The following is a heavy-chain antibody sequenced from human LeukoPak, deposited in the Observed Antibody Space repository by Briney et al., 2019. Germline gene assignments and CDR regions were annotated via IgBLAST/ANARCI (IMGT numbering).Heavy chain of an antibody. J-gene: IGHJ4*02. CDR2: INTNNVNR. CDR3: ARAGQLDY. CDR1: GYTFTDYY. V-gene: IGHV1-18*04. D-gene: IGHD1-1*01. Sequence: GASVKVSCKASGYTFTDYYIHWVRQAPGQGLGWMGWINTNNVNRNYAQKLQGRVTMTTDTSTNTAYMELMSLASDDTAVYYCARAGQLDYWGQGTLVTVSS.